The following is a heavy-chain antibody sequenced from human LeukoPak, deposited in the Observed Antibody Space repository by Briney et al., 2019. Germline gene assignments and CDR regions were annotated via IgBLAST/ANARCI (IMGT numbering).Heavy chain of an antibody. V-gene: IGHV4-59*10. J-gene: IGHJ3*02. CDR1: GGSFGGYY. CDR3: ARGPYSYDSSGAFDI. D-gene: IGHD3-22*01. CDR2: IYTSGST. Sequence: SETLSLTCAVYGGSFGGYYWSWIRQPAGKGLEWIGRIYTSGSTNYNPSLKSRVTISVDTSKNQFSLKLSSVTAADTAVYFCARGPYSYDSSGAFDIWGQGTMVTVSS.